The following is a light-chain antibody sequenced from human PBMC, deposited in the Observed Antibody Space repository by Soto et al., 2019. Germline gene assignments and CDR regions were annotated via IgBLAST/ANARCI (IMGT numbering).Light chain of an antibody. V-gene: IGLV2-14*01. CDR2: EVS. J-gene: IGLJ1*01. CDR1: SSDVGGYNY. CDR3: SSYTSSSIDYV. Sequence: QSALTQPASMSRSPGQSITISCTGTSSDVGGYNYVSWYQQHPGKAPKLMIYEVSNRPSGVSNRFSGSKSGNTASLTISGLQAEDEPDYYCSSYTSSSIDYVFGTGTKLTVL.